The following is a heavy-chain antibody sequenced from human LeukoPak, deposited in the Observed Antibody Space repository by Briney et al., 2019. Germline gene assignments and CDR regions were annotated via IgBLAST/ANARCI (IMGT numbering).Heavy chain of an antibody. CDR2: ITGGGGST. CDR1: GFTFSSYA. J-gene: IGHJ6*02. V-gene: IGHV3-23*01. Sequence: GGSLRLSCAASGFTFSSYAMSWVRQAPGKGLERVSAITGGGGSTYYADSVKGRFTISRDNSKNTLYLQMNSLRAEDTAVYYCARNTYLYYYYGMDVWGRGTTVTVSS. CDR3: ARNTYLYYYYGMDV.